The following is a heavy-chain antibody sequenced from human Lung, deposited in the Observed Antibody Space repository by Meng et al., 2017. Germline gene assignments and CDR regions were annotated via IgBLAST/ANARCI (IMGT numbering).Heavy chain of an antibody. V-gene: IGHV4-4*02. Sequence: GSLRLSCAVSGDSITTTNWWRWVRQPPGKGLEWIGDIFHSGATNYNPSLKSRVTISVDKSTNLFSLKVTSVTAADTAVYYCARAEAGTLEYFDYWGQGTLVTVSS. J-gene: IGHJ4*02. CDR2: IFHSGAT. CDR3: ARAEAGTLEYFDY. D-gene: IGHD6-19*01. CDR1: GDSITTTNW.